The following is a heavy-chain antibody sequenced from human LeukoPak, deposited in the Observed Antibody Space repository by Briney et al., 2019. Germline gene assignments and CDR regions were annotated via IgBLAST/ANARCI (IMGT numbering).Heavy chain of an antibody. J-gene: IGHJ4*02. D-gene: IGHD6-19*01. V-gene: IGHV3-21*01. CDR1: GFTFSNYT. CDR2: ISSSSSYI. CDR3: AKNYSRGWVRFEPQPDF. Sequence: GGSLRLSCAASGFTFSNYTMNWVRQAPGKGLEWVSSISSSSSYIYYADSVKGRFTISRDNAKNSLYLQMNSLTAEDTAGYYCAKNYSRGWVRFEPQPDFWGQGTLGT.